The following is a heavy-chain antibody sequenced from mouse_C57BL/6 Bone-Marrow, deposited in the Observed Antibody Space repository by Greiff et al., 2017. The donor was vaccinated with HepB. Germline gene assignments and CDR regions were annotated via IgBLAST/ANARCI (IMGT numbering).Heavy chain of an antibody. CDR3: ARTPTVVATPCYWYFDV. CDR1: GYSFTGYF. D-gene: IGHD1-1*01. CDR2: INPYNGDT. Sequence: VQLQQSGPELVKPGASVKISCKASGYSFTGYFMNWVKQSHGKSLEWIGRINPYNGDTFYNQKFKGKATLTVDKSSSTAHMELLSLTSEEFAVYDWARTPTVVATPCYWYFDVWGTGTTVTVSA. J-gene: IGHJ1*03. V-gene: IGHV1-37*01.